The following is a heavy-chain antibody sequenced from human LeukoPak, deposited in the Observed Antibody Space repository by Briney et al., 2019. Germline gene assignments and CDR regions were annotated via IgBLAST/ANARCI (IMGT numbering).Heavy chain of an antibody. J-gene: IGHJ5*02. CDR3: ARDWSNSSSCP. V-gene: IGHV1-2*06. Sequence: ASVKVSCKASGYTFTGYYMHWVRQAPGQGLEWMGRINPNRGGTNYAQKFQGRVTMTRDTSISTACMELSRLRSDDTAVYYCARDWSNSSSCPWGQGTLVTVSS. D-gene: IGHD6-13*01. CDR1: GYTFTGYY. CDR2: INPNRGGT.